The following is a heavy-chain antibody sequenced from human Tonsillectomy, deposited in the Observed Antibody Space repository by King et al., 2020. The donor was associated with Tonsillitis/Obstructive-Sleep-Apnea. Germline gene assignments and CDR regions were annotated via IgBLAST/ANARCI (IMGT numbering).Heavy chain of an antibody. CDR3: AGDGTGDYDFWSGYRSHNWFDP. Sequence: DVQLVESGGGLVKPGGSLRLSCAASGFTFNTYNMIWVRQAPGKGLEWVSSISSSSSYIYYADSVKGRLTISRDNAKNLLYLQMNSLRAEETAVYYCAGDGTGDYDFWSGYRSHNWFDPWGQGTLVTVSS. D-gene: IGHD3-3*01. J-gene: IGHJ5*02. CDR1: GFTFNTYN. CDR2: ISSSSSYI. V-gene: IGHV3-21*01.